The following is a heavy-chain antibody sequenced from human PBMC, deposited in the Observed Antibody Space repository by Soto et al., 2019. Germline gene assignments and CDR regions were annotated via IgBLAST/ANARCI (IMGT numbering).Heavy chain of an antibody. J-gene: IGHJ4*02. CDR3: ARENYDILTGYYYFDY. CDR1: GGSISSGDYY. Sequence: SETLSLTCTVSGGSISSGDYYWSWIRQPPGKGLEWIGYIYYSGSTYYNPSLKSRVTISVDTSKNQFSLKLSSVTAADTAVYYCARENYDILTGYYYFDYWGQGTLVTVSS. V-gene: IGHV4-30-4*01. D-gene: IGHD3-9*01. CDR2: IYYSGST.